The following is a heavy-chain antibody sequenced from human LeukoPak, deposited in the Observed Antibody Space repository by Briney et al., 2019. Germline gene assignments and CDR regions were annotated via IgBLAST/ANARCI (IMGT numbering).Heavy chain of an antibody. CDR1: GGSISSSSYY. CDR2: IYYSGST. CDR3: ARRFLEGGWYGEPNDAFDI. J-gene: IGHJ3*02. Sequence: SETLSLTCTVSGGSISSSSYYWGWIRQPPGKGLEWIGSIYYSGSTYYNPSLKSRVTISVDTSKNHFSLKLSSVTAADTAVYYCARRFLEGGWYGEPNDAFDIWGQGTMVTVSS. D-gene: IGHD6-19*01. V-gene: IGHV4-39*02.